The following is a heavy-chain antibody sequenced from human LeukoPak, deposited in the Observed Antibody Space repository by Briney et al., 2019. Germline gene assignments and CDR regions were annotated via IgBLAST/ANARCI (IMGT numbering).Heavy chain of an antibody. V-gene: IGHV3-30-3*01. Sequence: GRSLRLSCAASGFTFSSYAMHWVRQAPGKGLGWVAVISYDGSNKYYADSVKGRFTISRDNSKNTLYLQMNSLRAEDTAVYYCARGYCSSTRCYTDYYYGMDVWGQGTTVTVSS. CDR2: ISYDGSNK. D-gene: IGHD2-2*02. CDR3: ARGYCSSTRCYTDYYYGMDV. CDR1: GFTFSSYA. J-gene: IGHJ6*02.